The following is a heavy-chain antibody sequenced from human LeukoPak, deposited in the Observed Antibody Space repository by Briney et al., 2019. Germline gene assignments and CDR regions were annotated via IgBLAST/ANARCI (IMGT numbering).Heavy chain of an antibody. Sequence: SGGSLRLSCAASGFTFSSYSMNWVRQAPGKGLEWVSSISSGSKYIYNADSVKGRFTISRDNAKNSLYLQMNSLRAEDTAVYYCARAFSYSYGSMDFWGQGTLVIVSS. CDR2: ISSGSKYI. J-gene: IGHJ4*02. V-gene: IGHV3-21*01. CDR1: GFTFSSYS. CDR3: ARAFSYSYGSMDF. D-gene: IGHD5-18*01.